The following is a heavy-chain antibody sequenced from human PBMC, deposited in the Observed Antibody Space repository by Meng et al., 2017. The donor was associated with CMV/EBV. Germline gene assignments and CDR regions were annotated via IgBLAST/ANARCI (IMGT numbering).Heavy chain of an antibody. CDR2: IKQDGSEK. D-gene: IGHD3-22*01. CDR3: ARAPTYYYDSSGYYGLGFDY. CDR1: GFTFSSYW. Sequence: GGSLRLSCAASGFTFSSYWMSWVRQAPGKGLEWVANIKQDGSEKYYVDSVKGRFTISRDNAKNSLYLQMNSLRAEDMAVYYCARAPTYYYDSSGYYGLGFDYWGQGTLVTVSS. J-gene: IGHJ4*02. V-gene: IGHV3-7*01.